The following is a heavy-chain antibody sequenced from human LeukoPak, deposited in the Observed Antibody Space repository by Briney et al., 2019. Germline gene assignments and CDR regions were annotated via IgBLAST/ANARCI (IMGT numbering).Heavy chain of an antibody. D-gene: IGHD3-22*01. CDR1: GGSISSYY. CDR3: ARGHYDSSGYVDY. V-gene: IGHV4-59*01. J-gene: IGHJ4*02. CDR2: NYYSGST. Sequence: PSETLSLTCTVSGGSISSYYWSWIRQPPGKGLERIGYNYYSGSTNYNPSLKSRVSISVDTSKNQFSLKLSSVAAADTAVYYCARGHYDSSGYVDYWGQGTLVTVSS.